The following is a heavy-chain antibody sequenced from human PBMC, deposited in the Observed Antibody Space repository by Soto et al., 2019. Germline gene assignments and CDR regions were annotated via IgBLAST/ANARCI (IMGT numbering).Heavy chain of an antibody. Sequence: QVQLVESGGGVVRPGGSLRLSCAASGFTFSSYGLHWVRQAPGKGLERVSIISYDGSNKYYADSVKGRFTISRDNSKNTMYLQMNSLRAEDTAVYYCAKIQVASVLLYGMDVWGQGTTVTVS. CDR3: AKIQVASVLLYGMDV. D-gene: IGHD5-12*01. CDR2: ISYDGSNK. V-gene: IGHV3-30*18. CDR1: GFTFSSYG. J-gene: IGHJ6*02.